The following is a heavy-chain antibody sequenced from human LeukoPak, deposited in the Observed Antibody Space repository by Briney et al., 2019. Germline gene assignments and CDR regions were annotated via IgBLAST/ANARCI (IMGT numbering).Heavy chain of an antibody. CDR1: GFTFSSYW. J-gene: IGHJ4*02. V-gene: IGHV3-7*01. D-gene: IGHD2-8*01. CDR2: IKQDGSEK. CDR3: AKGGRGNGEVY. Sequence: GGSLRLSCAVSGFTFSSYWMNWLRKAPGQGLEGVANIKQDGSEKNYVDSVKGRFTIYRDNAKSSLFLQMNDLRAEDTAVYYCAKGGRGNGEVYWGQGTLVTVSS.